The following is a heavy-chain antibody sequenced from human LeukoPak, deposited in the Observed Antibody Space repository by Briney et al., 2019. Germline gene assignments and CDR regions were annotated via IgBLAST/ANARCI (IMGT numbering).Heavy chain of an antibody. CDR2: MNPNSGNT. D-gene: IGHD3-3*01. CDR3: ARGDYDFWSGYYPNNWFDP. V-gene: IGHV1-8*01. CDR1: GYTFTSYD. Sequence: ASVKVSCKASGYTFTSYDINWVRQATGQGLEWMGWMNPNSGNTGYAQKFQGRVTRTRNTSISTAYMELSSLRSEDTAVYYCARGDYDFWSGYYPNNWFDPWGQGTLVTVSS. J-gene: IGHJ5*02.